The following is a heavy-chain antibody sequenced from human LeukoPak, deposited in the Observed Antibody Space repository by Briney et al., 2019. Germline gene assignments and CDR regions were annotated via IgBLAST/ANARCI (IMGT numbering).Heavy chain of an antibody. Sequence: KPSETLSLTCSVSGGSISGYYWSWIRQPPGRGLEWIGYIYYSGSTSYNPSLKSRVTMSVDTSKNQFSLNLSSVTAADTAVYYCGRGGIAAAASGIDYWGQGTLVAVSS. V-gene: IGHV4-59*12. CDR2: IYYSGST. CDR3: GRGGIAAAASGIDY. D-gene: IGHD6-13*01. J-gene: IGHJ4*02. CDR1: GGSISGYY.